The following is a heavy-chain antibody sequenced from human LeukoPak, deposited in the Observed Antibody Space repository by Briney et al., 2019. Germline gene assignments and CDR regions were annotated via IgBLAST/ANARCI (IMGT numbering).Heavy chain of an antibody. J-gene: IGHJ5*02. Sequence: GGSLRLSCAASGFTFSNYAMHWIRQAPGKGLEWVAVISYDGSIKYYADSLKGRFTISRDNSKNTLYLQMNSLRAEDTAVYYCARGYSSGWYSNHWGQGTLVTVSS. CDR1: GFTFSNYA. CDR2: ISYDGSIK. CDR3: ARGYSSGWYSNH. D-gene: IGHD6-19*01. V-gene: IGHV3-30-3*01.